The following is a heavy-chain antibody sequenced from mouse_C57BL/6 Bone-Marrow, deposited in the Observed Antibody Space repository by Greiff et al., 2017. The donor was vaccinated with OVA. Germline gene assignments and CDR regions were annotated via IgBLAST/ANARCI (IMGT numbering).Heavy chain of an antibody. V-gene: IGHV1-50*01. Sequence: VQLQQPGAELVKPGASVKLSCKASGYTFTSYWMQWVKQRPGQGLEWIGEIDPSDSYTNYNQKFKGKATLTVDTSSSTAYMQLSSLTSEDSAVYYCARSGRLDYWGKGTTLTVSS. CDR3: ARSGRLDY. CDR2: IDPSDSYT. J-gene: IGHJ2*01. D-gene: IGHD3-1*01. CDR1: GYTFTSYW.